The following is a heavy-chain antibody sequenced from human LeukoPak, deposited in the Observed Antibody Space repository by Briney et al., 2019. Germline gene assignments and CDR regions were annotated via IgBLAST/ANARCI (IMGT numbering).Heavy chain of an antibody. Sequence: SETLSLTCAVYGGSFSGYYWSWIRQPPGKGLEWIGEINHSGSTNYNPSLKSRVTISVDTSKNQFSLKLSSVTAADRAVYYCARAGLTPFDYWGQGTLVTVSS. D-gene: IGHD4-23*01. CDR3: ARAGLTPFDY. J-gene: IGHJ4*02. V-gene: IGHV4-34*01. CDR1: GGSFSGYY. CDR2: INHSGST.